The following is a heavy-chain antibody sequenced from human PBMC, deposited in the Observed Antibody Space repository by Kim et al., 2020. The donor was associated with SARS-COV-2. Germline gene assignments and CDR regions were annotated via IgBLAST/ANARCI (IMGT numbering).Heavy chain of an antibody. Sequence: GGSLRLSCAASGFTFSSYWMSWVRQAPGKGLEWVANIKQDGSEKYYVDSVKGRFTISRDNAKNSLYLQMNSLRAEDTAVYYCARAPTATVWSGYGDCFDYWGQGTLVTVSS. D-gene: IGHD3-3*01. J-gene: IGHJ4*02. CDR1: GFTFSSYW. CDR3: ARAPTATVWSGYGDCFDY. V-gene: IGHV3-7*01. CDR2: IKQDGSEK.